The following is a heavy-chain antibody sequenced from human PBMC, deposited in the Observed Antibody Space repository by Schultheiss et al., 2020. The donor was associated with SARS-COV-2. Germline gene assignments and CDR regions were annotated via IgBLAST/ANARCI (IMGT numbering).Heavy chain of an antibody. Sequence: GESLKISCAASGFTFSSYAMSWVRQAPGKGLEWVSAISGSGGSTYYADSVKGRFTISRDNSKNTLSLQMNSLRAEDTAVYYCAKNWNYVDYWGQGTLVTVSS. D-gene: IGHD1-1*01. CDR2: ISGSGGST. J-gene: IGHJ4*02. V-gene: IGHV3-23*01. CDR1: GFTFSSYA. CDR3: AKNWNYVDY.